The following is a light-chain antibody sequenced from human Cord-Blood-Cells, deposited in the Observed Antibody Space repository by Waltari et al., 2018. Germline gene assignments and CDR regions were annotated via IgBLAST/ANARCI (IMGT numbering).Light chain of an antibody. CDR1: RSDVGSYNL. CDR3: CSYAGSSTYV. Sequence: QSALTQPASVSGSPGQSITIPCTGPRSDVGSYNLASWYQQHPGKAPKLMIYEGSKRPSGVSNRFSGSKSGNTASLTISGLQAEDEADYYCCSYAGSSTYVFGTGTKVTVL. J-gene: IGLJ1*01. CDR2: EGS. V-gene: IGLV2-23*01.